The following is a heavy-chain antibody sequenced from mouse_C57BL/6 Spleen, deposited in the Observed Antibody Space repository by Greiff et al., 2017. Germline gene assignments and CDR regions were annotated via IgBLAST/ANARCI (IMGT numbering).Heavy chain of an antibody. D-gene: IGHD2-4*01. CDR1: GYTFTSYW. CDR2: IYPGSGST. CDR3: ARYYYDYDYAMDY. J-gene: IGHJ4*01. Sequence: VQLQQPGAELVKPGASVKMSCKASGYTFTSYWITWVKQRPGQGLEWIGDIYPGSGSTNYNEKFKSKATLTVDTSSSTAYMQLSSLTSEDSAVYYCARYYYDYDYAMDYWGQGTSVTVSS. V-gene: IGHV1-55*01.